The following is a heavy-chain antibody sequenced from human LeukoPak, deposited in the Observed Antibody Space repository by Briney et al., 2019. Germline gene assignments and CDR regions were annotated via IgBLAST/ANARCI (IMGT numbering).Heavy chain of an antibody. J-gene: IGHJ4*02. CDR1: GGSISSYY. V-gene: IGHV4-59*08. Sequence: PSETLSLTCTVSGGSISSYYWSWIRQPPGKGLEWIGYIYYSGSTNYNPSLKSRVTISVDTSKNQFSLKLSSVTAADTAVYYCARHGYSYAYFDHWGQGTLVTVSS. D-gene: IGHD5-18*01. CDR2: IYYSGST. CDR3: ARHGYSYAYFDH.